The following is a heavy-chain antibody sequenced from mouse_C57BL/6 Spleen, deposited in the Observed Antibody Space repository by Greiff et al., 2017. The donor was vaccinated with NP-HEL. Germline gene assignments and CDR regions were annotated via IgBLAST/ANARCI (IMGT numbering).Heavy chain of an antibody. J-gene: IGHJ3*01. Sequence: EVHLVESGGGLVQPGGSMKLSCAASGFTFSDSWMDWVRQSPEKGLEWVAEIRNKANNHATYYAESVKGMFTISRDESKSSVYLQMNSLRAEDTGIYYCTPQLRLRTWFAYWGQGTLVTVSA. D-gene: IGHD3-2*02. CDR1: GFTFSDSW. CDR3: TPQLRLRTWFAY. CDR2: IRNKANNHAT. V-gene: IGHV6-6*01.